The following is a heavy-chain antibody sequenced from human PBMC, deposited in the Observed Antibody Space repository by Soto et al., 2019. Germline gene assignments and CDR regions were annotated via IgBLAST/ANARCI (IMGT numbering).Heavy chain of an antibody. CDR1: GGSISSGDYY. V-gene: IGHV4-30-4*01. D-gene: IGHD3-10*01. CDR3: ARVGFGELLAHGMDV. J-gene: IGHJ6*02. Sequence: QVQLQESGPGLVKPSQTLSLTCTVSGGSISSGDYYWSWIRQPPGKGLEWIGYNYYSGSTYYNPSLKRRVTISVDTSKNQFSLKLSSVTAADTAVYYCARVGFGELLAHGMDVWGQGTTVTVSS. CDR2: NYYSGST.